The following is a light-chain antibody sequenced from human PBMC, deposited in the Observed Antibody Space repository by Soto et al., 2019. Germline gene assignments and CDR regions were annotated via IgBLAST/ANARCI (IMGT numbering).Light chain of an antibody. V-gene: IGKV3-20*01. CDR1: QSVTSSY. J-gene: IGKJ4*01. CDR2: GAS. Sequence: DIVLTQSPGTLSLSPGERATLSCRASQSVTSSYLAWYQQKPGQAPMLLIYGASSRATGIPDRFSGSGSGTDFTLTISRLEPEDFAVYYCQQYGSSPLTFGGGTKVEFK. CDR3: QQYGSSPLT.